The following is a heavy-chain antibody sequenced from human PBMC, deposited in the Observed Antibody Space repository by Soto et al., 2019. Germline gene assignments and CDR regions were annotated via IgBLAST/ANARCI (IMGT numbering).Heavy chain of an antibody. Sequence: PVLESGGGGVQAGGSLRLFCAASGFSLSRYAMNWVRPAPGEGVEWVSGISGSGGGTNYADSVKGRFTISRDNSKNTLFLQMNSLRAGDTAEYYCAKNRNSGSYYPFDYWGQGTLVTVSS. CDR1: GFSLSRYA. CDR3: AKNRNSGSYYPFDY. D-gene: IGHD1-26*01. J-gene: IGHJ4*02. V-gene: IGHV3-23*01. CDR2: ISGSGGGT.